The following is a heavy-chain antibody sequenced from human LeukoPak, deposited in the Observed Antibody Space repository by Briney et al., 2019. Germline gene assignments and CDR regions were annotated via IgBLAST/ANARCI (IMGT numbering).Heavy chain of an antibody. V-gene: IGHV5-51*01. D-gene: IGHD5-18*01. CDR1: GYSFTSYW. CDR3: ARLDVDTAMVTVYYFDY. J-gene: IGHJ4*02. Sequence: GESLKISCKGSGYSFTSYWIGWVRQMPGKGLEWMGIIYPGDSDTRYSPSFQGQVTISADKSISTAYLQWSSPKASDTAMYYCARLDVDTAMVTVYYFDYWGQGTLVTVSS. CDR2: IYPGDSDT.